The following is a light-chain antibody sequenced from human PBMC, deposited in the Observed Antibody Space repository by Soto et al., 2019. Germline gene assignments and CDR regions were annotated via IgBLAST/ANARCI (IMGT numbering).Light chain of an antibody. J-gene: IGKJ5*01. CDR1: QSVSSN. V-gene: IGKV3-15*01. Sequence: EIVLTQSPGTLSLSPGERATLSCRASQSVSSNLAWYQQKPGQAPRLLIYGASTRATGIPARFSGSGSGTEFTLTISGLQSEDFAVYYCQQYNNWPITFGQGTRLEIK. CDR3: QQYNNWPIT. CDR2: GAS.